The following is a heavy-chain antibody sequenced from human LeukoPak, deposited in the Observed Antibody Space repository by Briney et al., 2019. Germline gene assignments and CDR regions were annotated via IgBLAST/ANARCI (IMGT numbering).Heavy chain of an antibody. V-gene: IGHV3-15*01. D-gene: IGHD3-16*02. Sequence: GGSLRLSCAASGFTFSNAWMSWVRQAPGKGLEWVGRIKSKTDGGTTDYAAPVKGRFTISRDDSKNTLYLQMNSLKTKDTAVYYCTTDPSDYDYVWGSYRPFDYWGQGTLVTVSS. CDR2: IKSKTDGGTT. CDR1: GFTFSNAW. J-gene: IGHJ4*02. CDR3: TTDPSDYDYVWGSYRPFDY.